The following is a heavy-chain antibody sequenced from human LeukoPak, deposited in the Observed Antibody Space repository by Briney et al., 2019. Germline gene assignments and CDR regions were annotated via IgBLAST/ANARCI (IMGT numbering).Heavy chain of an antibody. CDR1: GFTFSSYA. D-gene: IGHD3-9*01. V-gene: IGHV3-23*01. Sequence: PGGSLRLSCAASGFTFSSYAMSWVRQAPGNGLEWVSAISGSGGSTYYADSVKGRFTISRDNSKNTLYLQMNSLRAEDTAVYYCAKVPPLSYYDILPGLPLDYWGQGTLVTVSS. CDR3: AKVPPLSYYDILPGLPLDY. CDR2: ISGSGGST. J-gene: IGHJ4*02.